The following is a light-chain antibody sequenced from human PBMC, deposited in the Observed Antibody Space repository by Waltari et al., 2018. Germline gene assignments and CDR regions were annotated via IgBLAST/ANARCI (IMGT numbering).Light chain of an antibody. CDR1: QSVYNF. CDR2: EAS. V-gene: IGKV3-11*01. Sequence: EVVLTQSPATLSLSPGERATLSCRASQSVYNFLAWYQQKPGQAPRLLIYEASQRATGIPARFSSSGSWTDFTLTISNLEPEDVAVYYCQQRANWPPLTFGGGTKVEIK. CDR3: QQRANWPPLT. J-gene: IGKJ4*01.